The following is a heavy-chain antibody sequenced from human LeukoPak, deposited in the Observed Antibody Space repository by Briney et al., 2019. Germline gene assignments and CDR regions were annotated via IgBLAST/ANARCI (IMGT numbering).Heavy chain of an antibody. V-gene: IGHV3-66*01. Sequence: GGSLRLSCAASGFTVSSNYMSWVRQAPGKGLEWVSVIYSGGNTDYADSVKGRFTISRDNSKNTLYLQMNSLRAEDTAVYYCARGEWEPPTYYFDNWGQGTLVTVSS. D-gene: IGHD1-26*01. CDR2: IYSGGNT. J-gene: IGHJ4*02. CDR3: ARGEWEPPTYYFDN. CDR1: GFTVSSNY.